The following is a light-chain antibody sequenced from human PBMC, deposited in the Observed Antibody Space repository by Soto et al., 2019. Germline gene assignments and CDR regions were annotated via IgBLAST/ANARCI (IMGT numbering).Light chain of an antibody. V-gene: IGKV2-30*02. J-gene: IGKJ1*01. Sequence: DVVMTQSPLSLPVTLGQPASISCRSSQSLIHSDGSTYLSWFQQRPGHSPRRLIYEVSDRDSGVPDRCSGSGSGPDFTLKISRVEAEDVWVYYCMQGTHGPWTFGQGTEVELK. CDR1: QSLIHSDGSTY. CDR3: MQGTHGPWT. CDR2: EVS.